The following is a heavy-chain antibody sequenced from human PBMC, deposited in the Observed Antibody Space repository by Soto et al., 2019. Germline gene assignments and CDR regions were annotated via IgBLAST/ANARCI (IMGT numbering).Heavy chain of an antibody. Sequence: PSETLSLTCAVSSGSISSSNWWSWVRQPPGKGLEWIGEIYHSGSTNYNPSLKSRVTISVDKSKNQFSLKLSSVTAADTAVYYCASRFSSGWRYFDYWGQGTLVTVSS. D-gene: IGHD6-19*01. CDR3: ASRFSSGWRYFDY. V-gene: IGHV4-4*02. J-gene: IGHJ4*02. CDR2: IYHSGST. CDR1: SGSISSSNW.